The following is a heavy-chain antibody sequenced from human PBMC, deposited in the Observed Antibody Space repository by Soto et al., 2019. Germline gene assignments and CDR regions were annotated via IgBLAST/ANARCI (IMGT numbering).Heavy chain of an antibody. Sequence: QVQLVQSGAEVKKPGSSVKVSCKASGGTFSSYAISWMRQAPGQGLEWMGGIIPIFGTANYAQKFQGRVTITADESTSTAYMELSSLRSEDTAVYYCARDGVVLTGYSEGCFDYWGQGTLVTVSS. CDR1: GGTFSSYA. V-gene: IGHV1-69*01. CDR3: ARDGVVLTGYSEGCFDY. D-gene: IGHD3-9*01. CDR2: IIPIFGTA. J-gene: IGHJ4*02.